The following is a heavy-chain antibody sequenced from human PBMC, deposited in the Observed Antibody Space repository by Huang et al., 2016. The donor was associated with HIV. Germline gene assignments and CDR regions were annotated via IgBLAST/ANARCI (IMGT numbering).Heavy chain of an antibody. J-gene: IGHJ4*02. D-gene: IGHD3-10*01. CDR3: ARGSRQGKYYYGSGTAY. CDR2: IKSDGSST. V-gene: IGHV3-74*01. CDR1: GFTFSSYW. Sequence: EVQLVESGGGLVQPGGSLRLSCAASGFTFSSYWMHWVSQVPGKGLGWVSHIKSDGSSTSDADSVKGRFTISRDNAKNTLYLQMNSLRAEDTAVYYCARGSRQGKYYYGSGTAYWGQGTLVTVSS.